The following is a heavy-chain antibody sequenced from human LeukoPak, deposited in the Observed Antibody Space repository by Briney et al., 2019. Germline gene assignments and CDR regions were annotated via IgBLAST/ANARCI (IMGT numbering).Heavy chain of an antibody. Sequence: GESLKISCQASGYSFSNYWIGWVRQLPDKGLEWMGIIYPGDSDTRYSPSFQGQVTISADKSIGTAYLQWSSLKASDTAMYYCARLPYGGNSYRFDPWGQGTLVTVSS. CDR1: GYSFSNYW. D-gene: IGHD4-23*01. CDR2: IYPGDSDT. J-gene: IGHJ5*02. CDR3: ARLPYGGNSYRFDP. V-gene: IGHV5-51*01.